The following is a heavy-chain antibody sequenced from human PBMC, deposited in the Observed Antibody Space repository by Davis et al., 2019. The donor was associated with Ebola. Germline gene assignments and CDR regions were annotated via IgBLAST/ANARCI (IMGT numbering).Heavy chain of an antibody. D-gene: IGHD1-1*01. CDR3: ARTTTDYYYGLDV. V-gene: IGHV3-66*01. CDR1: GFTFSSNS. J-gene: IGHJ6*02. CDR2: IYAGDTI. Sequence: GESLKISCAASGFTFSSNSMNWVRQAPGKGLEWVSVIYAGDTIYYADSVKGRFTISRDNSKNTLYLQMNSVRAEDTAVYYCARTTTDYYYGLDVWGHGTTVTVSS.